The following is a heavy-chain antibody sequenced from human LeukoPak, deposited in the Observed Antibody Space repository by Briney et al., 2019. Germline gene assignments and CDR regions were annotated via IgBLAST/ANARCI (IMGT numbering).Heavy chain of an antibody. CDR3: AREADIAAGATCFQS. D-gene: IGHD6-13*01. CDR2: IWYDGNNK. J-gene: IGHJ1*01. CDR1: GFTFSXYA. Sequence: GGSLRLSCAASGFTFSXYAMXWVRXAPGKXLEWVAXIWYDGNNKYYADSVKGRFTISRDNSKNTLYLQMNSLRAEDTAVYYCAREADIAAGATCFQSWGQGTRVTVSS. V-gene: IGHV3-33*01.